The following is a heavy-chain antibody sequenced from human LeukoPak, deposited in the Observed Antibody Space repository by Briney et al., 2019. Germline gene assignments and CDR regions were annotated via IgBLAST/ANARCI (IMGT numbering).Heavy chain of an antibody. Sequence: SVKVSCKASGGTFSSYAISGVRQAPGQGLEWMGGIIPIFGTANYAQKFQRRVTITTDESTSTAYMELSSLRSEDTAVYYCAREIYSSSLYVSDAFDIWGQGTMVTVSS. J-gene: IGHJ3*02. CDR1: GGTFSSYA. D-gene: IGHD6-13*01. V-gene: IGHV1-69*05. CDR3: AREIYSSSLYVSDAFDI. CDR2: IIPIFGTA.